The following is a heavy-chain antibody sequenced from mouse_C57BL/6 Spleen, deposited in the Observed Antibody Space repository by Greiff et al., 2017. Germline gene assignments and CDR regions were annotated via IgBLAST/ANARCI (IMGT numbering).Heavy chain of an antibody. D-gene: IGHD1-1*01. V-gene: IGHV5-17*01. CDR1: GFTFSDYG. CDR3: GGVKSTTVVVRGAREY. CDR2: ISSGSSTI. J-gene: IGHJ4*01. Sequence: DVMLVESGGGLVKPGGSLKLSCAASGFTFSDYGMHWVRQAPEQGLEWVAYISSGSSTIYYADTVKGRFTISRDNAKNTLFLQMTSLRSEDTVMYYCGGVKSTTVVVRGAREYWGQGTGVTVSS.